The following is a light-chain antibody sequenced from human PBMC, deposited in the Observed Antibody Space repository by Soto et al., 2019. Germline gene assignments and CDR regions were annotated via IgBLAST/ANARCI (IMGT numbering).Light chain of an antibody. Sequence: QSVLTQPASVSGSPGQSITIPCTGTSSDVGGYNYVSWYQQHPGKAPKLMIYDVSNRPSGVSYRFSGSKSGNTASLTISGLQAEDEADYYCISYTTSGTYVFGTGTNVTVL. V-gene: IGLV2-14*01. J-gene: IGLJ1*01. CDR2: DVS. CDR3: ISYTTSGTYV. CDR1: SSDVGGYNY.